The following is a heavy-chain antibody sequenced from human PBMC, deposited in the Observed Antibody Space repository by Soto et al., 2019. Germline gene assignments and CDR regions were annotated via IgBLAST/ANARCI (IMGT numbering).Heavy chain of an antibody. CDR2: ISAYSGDT. Sequence: QVQLVQSGAEVKKPGASVKVSCKASGYTFTSYGISWVRQAPGQGLEWMRWISAYSGDTKYPQKVQGRVTLTTDTSTGTAYMELRSLRSDDTAVYYCAREGIEATGDYWGQGTLVTVSS. CDR1: GYTFTSYG. J-gene: IGHJ4*02. D-gene: IGHD6-13*01. V-gene: IGHV1-18*01. CDR3: AREGIEATGDY.